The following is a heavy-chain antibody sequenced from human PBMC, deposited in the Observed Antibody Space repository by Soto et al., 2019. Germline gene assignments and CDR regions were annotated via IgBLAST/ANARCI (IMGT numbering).Heavy chain of an antibody. J-gene: IGHJ4*01. CDR1: GFTFSRYA. D-gene: IGHD3-10*01. Sequence: LRLSCAASGFTFSRYAIHWVRQAPGKGLEWVAVISRDGSNKYYVDSVKGRFTISRDNSKNTLYLQMNSLRDEDTAVYYCARSRNSAVADSFDFWGQGTLVTPSS. CDR3: ARSRNSAVADSFDF. CDR2: ISRDGSNK. V-gene: IGHV3-30*04.